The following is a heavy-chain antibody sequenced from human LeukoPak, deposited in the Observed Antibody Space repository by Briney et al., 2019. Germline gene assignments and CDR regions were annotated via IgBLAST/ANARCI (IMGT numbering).Heavy chain of an antibody. Sequence: ASVKVSCKASGYTFTSYYMHWARQATGQGLEWMGWMNPNSGNTGYAQKFQGRVTMTRNTSISTAYMELSSLRSEDTAVYYCARDHYDILTGYHYYMDVWGKGTTVTVSS. CDR3: ARDHYDILTGYHYYMDV. J-gene: IGHJ6*03. CDR2: MNPNSGNT. D-gene: IGHD3-9*01. CDR1: GYTFTSYY. V-gene: IGHV1-8*02.